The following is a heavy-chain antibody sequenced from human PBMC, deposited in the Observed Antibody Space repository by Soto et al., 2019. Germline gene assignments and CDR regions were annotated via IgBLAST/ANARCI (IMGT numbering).Heavy chain of an antibody. CDR2: LWFDGSNK. CDR3: ARDRGYRVYDSPRYYYGMDV. V-gene: IGHV3-33*01. J-gene: IGHJ6*02. Sequence: QVQLVESGGGVVQPGRSLRLSCAASGFTFSTYGMHWVRQAPGKGLEWVAVLWFDGSNKYYADSVKGRFTISRDNSKNTLYLQMNSLRAEDTAVYYCARDRGYRVYDSPRYYYGMDVWGRGTTVTVSS. CDR1: GFTFSTYG. D-gene: IGHD5-12*01.